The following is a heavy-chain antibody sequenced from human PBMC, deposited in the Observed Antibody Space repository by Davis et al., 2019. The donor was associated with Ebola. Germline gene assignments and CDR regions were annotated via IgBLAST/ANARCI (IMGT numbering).Heavy chain of an antibody. CDR1: GGTFSSYA. Sequence: SCKASGGTFSSYAISWIRQPPGKGLEWIGYIYYSGSTYYNPSLKSRVTISVDTSKNQFSLKLSSVTAADTAVYYCARITGGFDPWGQGTLVTVSS. CDR3: ARITGGFDP. D-gene: IGHD1-14*01. V-gene: IGHV4-30-4*08. CDR2: IYYSGST. J-gene: IGHJ5*02.